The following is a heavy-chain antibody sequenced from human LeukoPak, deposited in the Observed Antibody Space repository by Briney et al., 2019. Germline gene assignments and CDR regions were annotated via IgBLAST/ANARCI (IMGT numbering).Heavy chain of an antibody. Sequence: ASVKVSCKASGYTFTSYAMHWVRQAPGQRLEWMGWINAGNGNTKYSQKFQGRVTITRDTSTDTAYMELSSLGSEDTAVYYCAAHALHRPGAFDYWGQGTLVTVSS. CDR3: AAHALHRPGAFDY. D-gene: IGHD4-11*01. CDR1: GYTFTSYA. CDR2: INAGNGNT. J-gene: IGHJ4*02. V-gene: IGHV1-3*01.